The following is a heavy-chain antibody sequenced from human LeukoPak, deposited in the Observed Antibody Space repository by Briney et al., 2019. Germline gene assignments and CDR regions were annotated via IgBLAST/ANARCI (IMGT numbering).Heavy chain of an antibody. J-gene: IGHJ4*02. D-gene: IGHD3-3*01. V-gene: IGHV3-7*05. Sequence: PGGSLRLSCAASGFTFRNYWMSWVRQAPGKGLEGVANIREDGSEKNYVDSGKGRFTISRDNAKTSLYLKMHSLRAEDTALHYCARLSTLDFWSSFDYWGQGTLVTVSS. CDR2: IREDGSEK. CDR1: GFTFRNYW. CDR3: ARLSTLDFWSSFDY.